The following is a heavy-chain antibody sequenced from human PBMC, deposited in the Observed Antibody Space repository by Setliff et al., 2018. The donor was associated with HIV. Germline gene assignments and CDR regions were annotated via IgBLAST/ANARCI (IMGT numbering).Heavy chain of an antibody. J-gene: IGHJ4*02. CDR1: GVSASSSTYY. Sequence: SETLSLTCSVSGVSASSSTYYWGWIRQPPGKGLEWIGYIFYTGSTYYNPSLKSRVTISVDTSKNHFSLRLSHVTAADTAVYYCARQGAVTGRSFDYWGQGALVTVSS. CDR3: ARQGAVTGRSFDY. V-gene: IGHV4-39*01. D-gene: IGHD6-19*01. CDR2: IFYTGST.